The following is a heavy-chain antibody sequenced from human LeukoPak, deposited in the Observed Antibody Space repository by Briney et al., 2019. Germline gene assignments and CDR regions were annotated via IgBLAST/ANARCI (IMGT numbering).Heavy chain of an antibody. Sequence: SETLSLTCTVSGGSISSSSYYWGWIRQPPGKGLEWIGSIYYSGSTYYNPSLKSRVTISVDTSKNQFSLKPSSVTAADTAVYYCARDKPTDYDILTGQYYFDYWGQGTLVTVSS. D-gene: IGHD3-9*01. CDR2: IYYSGST. CDR1: GGSISSSSYY. J-gene: IGHJ4*02. V-gene: IGHV4-39*07. CDR3: ARDKPTDYDILTGQYYFDY.